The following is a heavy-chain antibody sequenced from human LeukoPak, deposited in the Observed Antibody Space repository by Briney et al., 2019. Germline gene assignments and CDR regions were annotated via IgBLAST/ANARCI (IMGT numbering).Heavy chain of an antibody. CDR3: ARSPLGYCSSTSCEDPWFDY. J-gene: IGHJ4*02. CDR1: GYTLTSYG. V-gene: IGHV1-18*04. D-gene: IGHD2-2*01. Sequence: GASVKVSCKASGYTLTSYGISWVRQAPGQGLEWMGWISAYNGNTNYAQKLQGRVTMTTDTSTSTAYMELRSLRSDDTAVYYCARSPLGYCSSTSCEDPWFDYWGQGTLVTVSS. CDR2: ISAYNGNT.